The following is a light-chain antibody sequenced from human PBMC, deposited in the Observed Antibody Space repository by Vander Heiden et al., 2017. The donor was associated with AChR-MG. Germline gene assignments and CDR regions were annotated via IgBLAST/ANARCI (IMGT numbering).Light chain of an antibody. CDR2: GKN. V-gene: IGLV3-19*01. CDR1: SLRSYY. Sequence: SSELTPDPAVSVALGQTVRITCQGDSLRSYYASWYQQKPGQAPVLVIYGKNNRPSGIPDRFSGSSSGTTASSTITGAQAEDDAYYYCNSRDSSGNLFGGGTKLTVL. J-gene: IGLJ2*01. CDR3: NSRDSSGNL.